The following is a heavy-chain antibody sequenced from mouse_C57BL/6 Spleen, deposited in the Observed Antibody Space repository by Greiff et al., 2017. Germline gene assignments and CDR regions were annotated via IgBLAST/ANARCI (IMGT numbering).Heavy chain of an antibody. D-gene: IGHD1-1*01. V-gene: IGHV1-69*01. CDR3: ATRTTRYFDY. CDR2: IDPSDSYT. CDR1: GYTFTSYW. J-gene: IGHJ2*01. Sequence: QVQLQQPGAELVMPGASVKLSCKASGYTFTSYWMHWVKQRPGQGLEWIGEIDPSDSYTNYNQKFKGKSTLTVAKTSSTAYMQLSSLTSEDSAVCYRATRTTRYFDYWGQGTTVTVSS.